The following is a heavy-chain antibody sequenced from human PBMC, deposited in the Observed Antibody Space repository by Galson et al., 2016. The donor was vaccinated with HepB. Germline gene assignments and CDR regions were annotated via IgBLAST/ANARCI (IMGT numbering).Heavy chain of an antibody. Sequence: KVSCKASGYTFNTYNMHWVRQAPGQGLEWMGIIKPSGGNTIYAQKFQNRITMTRDTSTSTVYMELISLRSEDTAVYYCARELDHSFYFDYWGQGTLLTVSS. D-gene: IGHD1-14*01. V-gene: IGHV1-46*02. CDR1: GYTFNTYN. CDR2: IKPSGGNT. CDR3: ARELDHSFYFDY. J-gene: IGHJ4*02.